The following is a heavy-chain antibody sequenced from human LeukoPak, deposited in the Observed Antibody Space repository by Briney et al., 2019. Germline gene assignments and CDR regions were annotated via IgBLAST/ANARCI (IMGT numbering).Heavy chain of an antibody. CDR2: INPNNGCT. D-gene: IGHD5-18*01. Sequence: ASVKVSCKASGYTFTSYYMHLVRQAPGQGLEGMGWINPNNGCTNYALKFQVSVTMTSDTSISTPYMELSRLRSDDTAVYYCARGYGQLWLPPQIGGMDVCGQGTTVTASS. CDR1: GYTFTSYY. CDR3: ARGYGQLWLPPQIGGMDV. J-gene: IGHJ6*02. V-gene: IGHV1-2*02.